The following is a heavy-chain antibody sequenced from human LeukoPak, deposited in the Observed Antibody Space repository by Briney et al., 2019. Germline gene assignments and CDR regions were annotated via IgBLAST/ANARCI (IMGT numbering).Heavy chain of an antibody. J-gene: IGHJ4*02. Sequence: SETLSLTCTVSGGSISSYYWSWIRQPPGKGLEWIGSIYYSGSTYYNPSLKSRVTISVDTSKNQFSLKLSSVTAADTAVYYCARQVGTLDYFDYWGQGTLVTVSS. CDR1: GGSISSYY. D-gene: IGHD2-21*02. V-gene: IGHV4-39*01. CDR3: ARQVGTLDYFDY. CDR2: IYYSGST.